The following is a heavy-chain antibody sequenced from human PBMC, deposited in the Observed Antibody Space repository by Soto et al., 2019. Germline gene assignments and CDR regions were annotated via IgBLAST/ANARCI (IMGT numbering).Heavy chain of an antibody. V-gene: IGHV4-61*08. J-gene: IGHJ4*02. CDR1: GGSISSGGYY. CDR3: ARAENPGLDY. Sequence: KTSETLSLTCTVSGGSISSGGYYWSWIRQPPGKGLEWIGYIYYSGSTNYNPSLKSRVTISVDTSKNQFSLKLSSVTAADTAVYYCARAENPGLDYWGQGTLVTVSS. CDR2: IYYSGST.